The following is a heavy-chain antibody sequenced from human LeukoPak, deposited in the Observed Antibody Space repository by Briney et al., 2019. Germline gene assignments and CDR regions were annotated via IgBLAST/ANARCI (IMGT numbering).Heavy chain of an antibody. CDR1: GGSISSYY. Sequence: SETLSLTCTVSGGSISSYYWSWIRQPPGKGLEWIGYIYYSGNTNYNPSHKSRVTISVDTSKNQFSLKLTSVTAADTAVYHCARMSSGNWGQGTLVTVSS. V-gene: IGHV4-59*12. D-gene: IGHD3-10*01. CDR3: ARMSSGN. J-gene: IGHJ4*02. CDR2: IYYSGNT.